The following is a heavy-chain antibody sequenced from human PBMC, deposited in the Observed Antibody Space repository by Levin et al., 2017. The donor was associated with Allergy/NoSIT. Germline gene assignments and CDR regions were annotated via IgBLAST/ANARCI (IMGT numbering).Heavy chain of an antibody. CDR1: GASITSYY. CDR3: AIDRVILGDTNYYYGMDV. V-gene: IGHV4-59*01. CDR2: MYYSGNT. J-gene: IGHJ6*02. D-gene: IGHD1-26*01. Sequence: SETLSLTCTVSGASITSYYWSWIRQPPGKGLEWIGCMYYSGNTRYNPSLKSRVTISLDTSKNQFSLKLSSVTAADTAVYYCAIDRVILGDTNYYYGMDVWGQGTTVTVSS.